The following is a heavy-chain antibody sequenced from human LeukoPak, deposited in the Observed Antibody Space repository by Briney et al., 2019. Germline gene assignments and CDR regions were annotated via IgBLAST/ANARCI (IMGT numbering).Heavy chain of an antibody. J-gene: IGHJ4*02. CDR1: GFTFSNYA. V-gene: IGHV3-23*01. CDR2: LSGGGADT. Sequence: GGSLRLSCAASGFTFSNYAMSWVRQAPGKGLEWVSTLSGGGADTYYAVSVKGRFTISRDNSKNTLFLQMNSLRADDTAIYYCTKRGSSSSAFLSDCWGQGTLVTVSS. CDR3: TKRGSSSSAFLSDC. D-gene: IGHD6-6*01.